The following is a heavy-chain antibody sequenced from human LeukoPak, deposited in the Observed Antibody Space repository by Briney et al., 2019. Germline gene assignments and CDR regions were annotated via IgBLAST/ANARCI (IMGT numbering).Heavy chain of an antibody. CDR1: GGSISSSFYY. J-gene: IGHJ4*02. Sequence: SEALSLTCIVSGGSISSSFYYWGWIRQPPGKGLEWIGSVYYSGSTYYNPSLKSRVTISVDTSKNQFSLKLSSVTAADTAVYYCARRYSNYFFDYWGQGTLVTVSS. CDR2: VYYSGST. CDR3: ARRYSNYFFDY. V-gene: IGHV4-39*07. D-gene: IGHD4-11*01.